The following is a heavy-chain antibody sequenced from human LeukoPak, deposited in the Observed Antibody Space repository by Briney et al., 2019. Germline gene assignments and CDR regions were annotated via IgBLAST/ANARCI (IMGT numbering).Heavy chain of an antibody. CDR2: INHSGST. V-gene: IGHV4-34*01. CDR1: GGSFSGYY. D-gene: IGHD5-18*01. Sequence: SETLSLTCAVYGGSFSGYYWSWIRQPPGKGLEWIGEINHSGSTNYNPSLKSRVTLSVDTSKNQFSLKLSSVTAADTAVYYCARRRGYSYGSNWFDPWGQGTLVTVSS. J-gene: IGHJ5*02. CDR3: ARRRGYSYGSNWFDP.